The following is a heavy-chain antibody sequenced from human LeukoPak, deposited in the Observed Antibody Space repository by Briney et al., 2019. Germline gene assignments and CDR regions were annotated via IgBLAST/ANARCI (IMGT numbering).Heavy chain of an antibody. V-gene: IGHV4-39*07. CDR2: IYYSGST. CDR1: GGSISSSSYY. J-gene: IGHJ3*02. Sequence: SETLSLTCTVSGGSISSSSYYWGWIRQPPGKGLEWIGSIYYSGSTYYNPSLKSRVTISVDTSKNQFSLKLSSVTAADTAVYYCARVTRVYRAFDIWGQGTMVTVSS. D-gene: IGHD6-13*01. CDR3: ARVTRVYRAFDI.